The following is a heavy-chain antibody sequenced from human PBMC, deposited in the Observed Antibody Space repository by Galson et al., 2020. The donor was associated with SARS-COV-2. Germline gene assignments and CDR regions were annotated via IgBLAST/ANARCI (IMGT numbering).Heavy chain of an antibody. CDR1: GDSTNSNW. CDR3: AREGGTTMGDY. D-gene: IGHD3-10*01. CDR2: IYHSGTT. V-gene: IGHV4-4*02. Sequence: SETLSLTCAVSGDSTNSNWWSWVRQPPGKGLEWIGEIYHSGTTNYNPSLKSRVTIAVDTSKNQFSLKLSSVTAADTAVYFCAREGGTTMGDYWGQGSLVTVSS. J-gene: IGHJ4*02.